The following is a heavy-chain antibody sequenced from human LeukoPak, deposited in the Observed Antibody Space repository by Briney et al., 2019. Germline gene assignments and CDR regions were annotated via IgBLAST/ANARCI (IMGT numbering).Heavy chain of an antibody. CDR2: IRYDGSNK. J-gene: IGHJ4*02. Sequence: GGSLRLSCAASGFTFSSYGMHWVRQAPGKGLEGVAFIRYDGSNKYYADSVKGRFTISRDNSKNTLYLQMNSLRAEDTAVYYCAKTTGAPTPYDYWGQGTLVTVSS. V-gene: IGHV3-30*02. CDR1: GFTFSSYG. CDR3: AKTTGAPTPYDY. D-gene: IGHD1-1*01.